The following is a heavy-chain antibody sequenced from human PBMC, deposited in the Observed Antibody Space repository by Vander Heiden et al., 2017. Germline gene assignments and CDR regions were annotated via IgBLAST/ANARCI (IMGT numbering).Heavy chain of an antibody. CDR2: INPSGGST. D-gene: IGHD2-8*02. CDR1: GYTFTSYY. CDR3: ARDGVVSLAPNYYFDY. J-gene: IGHJ4*02. V-gene: IGHV1-46*01. Sequence: QVQLVQSGAEVKKPGASVKVSCKASGYTFTSYYMHWVRQAPGQGLEWMGIINPSGGSTSYAQKFQGRVTMTRDTSTSTVYMELSSLRSEDTAVYYCARDGVVSLAPNYYFDYWGQGTLVTVSS.